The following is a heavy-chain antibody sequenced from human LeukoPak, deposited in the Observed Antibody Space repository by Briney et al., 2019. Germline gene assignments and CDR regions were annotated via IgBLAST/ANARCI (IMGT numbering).Heavy chain of an antibody. D-gene: IGHD2-21*02. CDR1: GFTFSNYW. V-gene: IGHV3-74*01. J-gene: IGHJ6*02. Sequence: PGGSLRLSCAASGFTFSNYWMHWVRQAPGEALMWVSRIKCDGSSTTYADSVKGRFTISRDNAKNTLYLQMNSLRAEDTAVYYCSRDSLSSCGGDCYSGLDVWGQGTTVTVSS. CDR2: IKCDGSST. CDR3: SRDSLSSCGGDCYSGLDV.